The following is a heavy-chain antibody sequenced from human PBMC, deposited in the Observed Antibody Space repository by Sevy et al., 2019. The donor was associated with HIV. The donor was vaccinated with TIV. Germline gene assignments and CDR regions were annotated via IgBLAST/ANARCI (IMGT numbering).Heavy chain of an antibody. D-gene: IGHD4-4*01. CDR2: INHSGST. J-gene: IGHJ2*01. CDR1: GGSFSGYY. V-gene: IGHV4-34*01. CDR3: ARLGHDYSNFSCAWYFDL. Sequence: SETLSLTCAVYGGSFSGYYWSWIRQPPGKGLEWIGEINHSGSTNYNPSLKSRVTISVDTSKNQFSLKLSSVTAADTAVYYCARLGHDYSNFSCAWYFDLWGRGTLVTVSS.